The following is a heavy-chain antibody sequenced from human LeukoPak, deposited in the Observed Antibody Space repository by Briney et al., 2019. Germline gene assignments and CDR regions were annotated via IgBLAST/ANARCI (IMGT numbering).Heavy chain of an antibody. J-gene: IGHJ4*02. D-gene: IGHD2-2*03. Sequence: ASVKVSCKASGYTFTSYGISWVRQAPGQGLEWMGWISAYNGNTNYAQKLQGGVTMTTDTSTSTAYMELRSLRSDDTAVYYCARDHGYCSSTSCLYLDYWGQGTLVTVSS. CDR2: ISAYNGNT. CDR3: ARDHGYCSSTSCLYLDY. CDR1: GYTFTSYG. V-gene: IGHV1-18*01.